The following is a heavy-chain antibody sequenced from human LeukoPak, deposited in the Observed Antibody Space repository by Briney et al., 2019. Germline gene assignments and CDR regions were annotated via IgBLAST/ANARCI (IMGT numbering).Heavy chain of an antibody. V-gene: IGHV4-59*01. Sequence: SETLSLTCTVSGGSISSNYWSWIRQPPGKGLEWIGYIYYSGSTNYNPSLKSRVTISVDTSKNQFSLKLSSVTAADTAVYYCARANWNYVDYWGQGTLVTVSS. J-gene: IGHJ4*02. CDR2: IYYSGST. CDR1: GGSISSNY. D-gene: IGHD1-1*01. CDR3: ARANWNYVDY.